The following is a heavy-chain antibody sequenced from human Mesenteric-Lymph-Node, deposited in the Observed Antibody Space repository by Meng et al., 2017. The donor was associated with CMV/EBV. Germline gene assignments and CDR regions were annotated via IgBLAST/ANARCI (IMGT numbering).Heavy chain of an antibody. CDR1: GYTLTSYY. Sequence: SGYTLTSYYMHWVRQARGQGLEWMGIINPSGGGTSYAQKFQGRVTMTRDTSTSTVHMELSSLRSEDTAVYYCARGISPAGSVLFWFDPWGQGTLVTVSS. CDR3: ARGISPAGSVLFWFDP. CDR2: INPSGGGT. D-gene: IGHD6-13*01. V-gene: IGHV1-46*01. J-gene: IGHJ5*02.